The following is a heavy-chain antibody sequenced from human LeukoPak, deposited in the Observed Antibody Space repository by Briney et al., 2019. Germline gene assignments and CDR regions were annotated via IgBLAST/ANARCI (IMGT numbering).Heavy chain of an antibody. D-gene: IGHD3-10*01. CDR3: ARGLLWFGEGSYFDY. J-gene: IGHJ4*02. CDR1: GFTFSSYG. V-gene: IGHV3-30*03. CDR2: ISYDGSNK. Sequence: PGGSLRLSCAASGFTFSSYGMHWVRQAPGKGLGWVAVISYDGSNKYYADSVKGRFTISRDNSKNTLYLQMNSLRAEDTAVYYCARGLLWFGEGSYFDYWGQGTLVTVSS.